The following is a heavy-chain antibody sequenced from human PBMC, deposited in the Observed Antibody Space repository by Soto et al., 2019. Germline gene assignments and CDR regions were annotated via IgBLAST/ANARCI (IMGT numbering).Heavy chain of an antibody. V-gene: IGHV3-48*03. CDR2: ISSSSSTL. CDR3: AKGGDSWSGFAPD. CDR1: GFTFSRYE. J-gene: IGHJ4*02. D-gene: IGHD3-3*01. Sequence: GGSLRLSCADSGFTFSRYEMNWVRQAPGKGLEWVSYISSSSSTLYYADSVKGRFTISRDNAKNSLYLQMNSLTYEDTAVYYCAKGGDSWSGFAPDWGQGTLVTVSS.